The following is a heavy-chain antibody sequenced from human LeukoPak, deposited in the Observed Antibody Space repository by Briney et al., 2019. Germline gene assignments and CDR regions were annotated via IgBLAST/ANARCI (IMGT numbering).Heavy chain of an antibody. J-gene: IGHJ4*02. CDR1: GYTFSNYD. V-gene: IGHV1-8*01. CDR2: MNPKSTNT. Sequence: GASVKVSCKASGYTFSNYDINWVRQAPGQGLDWLGWMNPKSTNTGYTQKFQGRVSMNRNTSISTAYMELSSLRSDDTAVYYCARGPPESPRSDYWGQGTLVTVSS. CDR3: ARGPPESPRSDY.